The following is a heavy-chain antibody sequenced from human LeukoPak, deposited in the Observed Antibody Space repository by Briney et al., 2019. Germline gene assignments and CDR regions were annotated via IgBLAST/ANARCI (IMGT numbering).Heavy chain of an antibody. J-gene: IGHJ5*02. CDR3: ARGSRRFGELLAS. V-gene: IGHV1-69*05. D-gene: IGHD3-10*01. CDR2: IIPIFGTA. Sequence: SVRLSCTASGGTFSSYAISWVRQAPGQGLEWMGRIIPIFGTANYAQKFQGRVTITTDESTSTAYMALSSLRSEDTAVYYCARGSRRFGELLASWGQGTLVTVSS. CDR1: GGTFSSYA.